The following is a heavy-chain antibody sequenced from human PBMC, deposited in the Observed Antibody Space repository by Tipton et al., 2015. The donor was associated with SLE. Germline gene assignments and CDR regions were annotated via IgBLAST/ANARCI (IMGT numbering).Heavy chain of an antibody. Sequence: TLSLTCSVSVDSITSGSYYWVWIRQPPGKGLEWIGRLHYSGRSYYSPSLKSRVTISLDTSKNQFSLKLNSVTAADTAVYYCARRGSGDYVPNWGQGTLVTVSS. D-gene: IGHD4-17*01. J-gene: IGHJ4*02. CDR3: ARRGSGDYVPN. CDR1: VDSITSGSYY. V-gene: IGHV4-39*07. CDR2: LHYSGRS.